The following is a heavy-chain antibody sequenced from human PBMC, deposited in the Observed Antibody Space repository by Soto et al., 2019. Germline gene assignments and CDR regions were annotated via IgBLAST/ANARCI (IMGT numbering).Heavy chain of an antibody. V-gene: IGHV4-59*01. D-gene: IGHD2-2*01. CDR2: IYYSGST. CDR3: ARVLDCSSTSCYPLFDP. Sequence: SETLSLTCTVSGGSISSYYWIWIRQPPGKGLEWIGYIYYSGSTNYNPSLKSRVTISVDTSKNQFSLKLSSVTAADTAVYYCARVLDCSSTSCYPLFDPWGQGTLVTVSS. CDR1: GGSISSYY. J-gene: IGHJ5*02.